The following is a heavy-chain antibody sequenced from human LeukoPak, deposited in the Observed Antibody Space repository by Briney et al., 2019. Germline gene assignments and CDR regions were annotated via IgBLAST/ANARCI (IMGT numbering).Heavy chain of an antibody. J-gene: IGHJ6*02. CDR3: AREGVTATRGLYYYYYGMDV. CDR1: GYTFTSYG. V-gene: IGHV1-18*01. Sequence: ASVKVSCKASGYTFTSYGISWVRQAPGQGLEWMGWISAYNGNTNYAQKLQGRVTMTTDTSTSTAYMELRSLRSDDTAVYYCAREGVTATRGLYYYYYGMDVWGQGTTVTVSS. CDR2: ISAYNGNT. D-gene: IGHD2-21*02.